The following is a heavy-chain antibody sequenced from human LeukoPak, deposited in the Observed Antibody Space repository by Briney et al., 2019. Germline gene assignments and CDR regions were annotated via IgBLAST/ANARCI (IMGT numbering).Heavy chain of an antibody. CDR3: ATRGKGNWFDP. V-gene: IGHV1-18*04. CDR2: ISAYNGNT. CDR1: RYTFTTYG. J-gene: IGHJ5*02. Sequence: VASVSVSSTPSRYTFTTYGISWVGQAPAQGLGWMGWISAYNGNTNYAQKLQGRVTMTTDTSTSTAYMELRSLRSDDTAVYYCATRGKGNWFDPWGQGTLVTVSS. D-gene: IGHD5-24*01.